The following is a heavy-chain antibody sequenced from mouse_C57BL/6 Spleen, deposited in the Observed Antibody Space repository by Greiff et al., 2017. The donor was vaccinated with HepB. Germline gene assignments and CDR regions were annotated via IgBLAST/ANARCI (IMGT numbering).Heavy chain of an antibody. CDR1: GYTFTDYE. V-gene: IGHV1-15*01. CDR2: IDPETGGT. D-gene: IGHD1-1*01. Sequence: SGAELVRPGASVTLSCKASGYTFTDYEMHWVKQTPVHGLEWIGAIDPETGGTAYNQKFKGKAILTADKSSSTAYMELRSLTSEDSAVYYCTRGPITTVVAPFDYWGQGTTLTVSS. CDR3: TRGPITTVVAPFDY. J-gene: IGHJ2*01.